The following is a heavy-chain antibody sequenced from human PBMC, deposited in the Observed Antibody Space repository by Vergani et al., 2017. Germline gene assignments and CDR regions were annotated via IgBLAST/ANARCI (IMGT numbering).Heavy chain of an antibody. CDR2: ISGNNDDV. V-gene: IGHV3-21*01. CDR3: VRDVRVSRT. CDR1: GITFWKFG. J-gene: IGHJ3*01. Sequence: EVQLLESGGGLGQPGGSLRLSCEASGITFWKFGMHWVRQGPGKGLEWVSSISGNNDDVYYADSVKGRFTISRDNAKNSLYLDMSSLRAEDTAVYYCVRDVRVSRTWGQGTLVAVSS.